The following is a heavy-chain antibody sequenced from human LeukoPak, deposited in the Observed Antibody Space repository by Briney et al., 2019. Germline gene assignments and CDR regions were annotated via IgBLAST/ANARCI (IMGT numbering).Heavy chain of an antibody. V-gene: IGHV3-23*01. CDR2: INSSGGRT. CDR3: TKHGEAYGDSKTDY. Sequence: GGSLRLSCAASGFTFSSYSMNWVRQAPGKGLEWVSVINSSGGRTYYADSVKGRFTISRDNSKNTLFLQMNSLRAEDTAIYYCTKHGEAYGDSKTDYWGQGTLVTVSS. CDR1: GFTFSSYS. D-gene: IGHD4-17*01. J-gene: IGHJ4*02.